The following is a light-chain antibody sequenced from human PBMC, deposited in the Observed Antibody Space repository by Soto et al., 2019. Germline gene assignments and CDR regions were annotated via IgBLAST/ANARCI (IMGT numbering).Light chain of an antibody. J-gene: IGKJ2*01. CDR3: QQSYTIPYT. V-gene: IGKV1-39*01. CDR2: AAS. CDR1: QSISTY. Sequence: DIQMTQSPSSLSAFAGDRVTITCRASQSISTYLNWYQQKPVKAPKLLIYAASSLQSGVPSRFSGSGSGTDFTLTISSLQPEDFATYYCQQSYTIPYTFGQGTKLEIK.